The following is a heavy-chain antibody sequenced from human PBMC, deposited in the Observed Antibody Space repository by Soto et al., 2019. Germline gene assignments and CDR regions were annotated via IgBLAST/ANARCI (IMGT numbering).Heavy chain of an antibody. CDR1: RFTFSSYA. Sequence: EVQLLESGGGLVQPGGSLRLSCAASRFTFSSYAMTWVRQAPGKGLEWVSAFTSSGTTTYYADSVKGRFTISRDNSKNTLSLQMNSLRAEDTAVYYCAKDRSGTTADAFEIWGQGTMVTVSS. J-gene: IGHJ3*02. V-gene: IGHV3-23*01. CDR3: AKDRSGTTADAFEI. D-gene: IGHD1-1*01. CDR2: FTSSGTTT.